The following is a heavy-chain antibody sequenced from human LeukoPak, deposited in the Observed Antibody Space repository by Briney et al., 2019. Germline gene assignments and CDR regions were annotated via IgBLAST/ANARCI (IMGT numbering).Heavy chain of an antibody. Sequence: PGGSLRLSCAASGFTFSSYSMNWARQAPGKGLEWVSYISSSSSTIYYADSVKGRFTISRDNAKNSLYLQMNSLRAEDTAVYYCARGMSQWELPDDAFDIWGQGTMVTVSS. V-gene: IGHV3-48*01. CDR2: ISSSSSTI. CDR1: GFTFSSYS. J-gene: IGHJ3*02. D-gene: IGHD1-26*01. CDR3: ARGMSQWELPDDAFDI.